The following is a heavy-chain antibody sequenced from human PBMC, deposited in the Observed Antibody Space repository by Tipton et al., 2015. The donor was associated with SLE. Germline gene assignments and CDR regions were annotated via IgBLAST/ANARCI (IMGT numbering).Heavy chain of an antibody. CDR2: IYASGST. D-gene: IGHD4-23*01. J-gene: IGHJ3*02. Sequence: TLSLTCTVSGGSISSGSYPWSWIRKPAGKGLEWIGYIYASGSTHYNPSLKSRVTMSVDTSKNHFSLKLSSVTAADTAVYYCARDVAARWAFDIWGQGTMVTVSS. CDR3: ARDVAARWAFDI. V-gene: IGHV4-61*09. CDR1: GGSISSGSYP.